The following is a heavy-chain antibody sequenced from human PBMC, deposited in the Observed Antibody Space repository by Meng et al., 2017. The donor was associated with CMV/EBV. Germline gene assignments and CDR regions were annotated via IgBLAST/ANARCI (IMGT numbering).Heavy chain of an antibody. D-gene: IGHD6-13*01. J-gene: IGHJ5*02. CDR2: IIPIFGTA. CDR3: AIAAAGFGNWFGP. CDR1: GGTFSSYA. Sequence: SVKVSCKASGGTFSSYAISWVRQAPGQGLEWMGGIIPIFGTANYAQKFQGRVTITTDESTGTAYMELSSLRSEDTAVYYCAIAAAGFGNWFGPGGQGTLVTVSS. V-gene: IGHV1-69*05.